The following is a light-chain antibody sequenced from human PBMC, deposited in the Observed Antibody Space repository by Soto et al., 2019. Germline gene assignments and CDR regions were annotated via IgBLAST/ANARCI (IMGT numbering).Light chain of an antibody. CDR2: EVS. V-gene: IGLV2-14*01. J-gene: IGLJ2*01. CDR3: SSYTTSSTLVV. Sequence: QSALTQPASVSGSPGQSITISCTGTSSDVGGYNYVSWYQQNPGKAPKLMIYEVSDRPSGVSDRFSGSKSGNTASLTISGLQADHEADYYCSSYTTSSTLVVFGGGTKLTVL. CDR1: SSDVGGYNY.